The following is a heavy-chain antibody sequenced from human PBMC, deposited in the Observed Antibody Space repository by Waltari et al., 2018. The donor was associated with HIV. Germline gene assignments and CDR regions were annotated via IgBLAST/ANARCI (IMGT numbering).Heavy chain of an antibody. CDR2: IRQDGSEK. V-gene: IGHV3-7*01. J-gene: IGHJ5*02. Sequence: EVQLVESGGGLVQPGGSLRLSCAASGFNFRNYWMSWVRQIPGKGLVWVATIRQDGSEKYYLDSVKGRFAISRDNSNNFLYLHMNNLRGEDTALYFCATGPASVTLYNWFDPWGQGTPVTVSS. D-gene: IGHD4-17*01. CDR3: ATGPASVTLYNWFDP. CDR1: GFNFRNYW.